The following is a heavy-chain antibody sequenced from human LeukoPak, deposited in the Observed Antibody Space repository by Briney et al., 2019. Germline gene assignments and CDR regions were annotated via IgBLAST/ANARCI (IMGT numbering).Heavy chain of an antibody. Sequence: GGSLRLSCAASGFTFSSSAMHWVRQAPGKGLEWVAVISYDGSDKNYADSVKGRFTISRDNFENTLYLQMTSLRTEDTAVYYCARSGYASAWDNRHYYMDVWGKGTTVTVSS. CDR2: ISYDGSDK. V-gene: IGHV3-30*04. J-gene: IGHJ6*03. D-gene: IGHD6-25*01. CDR1: GFTFSSSA. CDR3: ARSGYASAWDNRHYYMDV.